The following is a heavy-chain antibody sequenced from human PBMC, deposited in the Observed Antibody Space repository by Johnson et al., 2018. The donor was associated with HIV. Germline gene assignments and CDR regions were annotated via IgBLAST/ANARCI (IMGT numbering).Heavy chain of an antibody. CDR3: AKGDDYYDSSGYYRQGAFDS. CDR1: GFTFDDYA. Sequence: QVQLVESGGGLVQPGRSLRLSCAASGFTFDDYAMHWVRQAPGKGLEWVAVIWYDGSNKYYADSVKGRFTISRDNSKNTLYLQMNSLRVEDTAVYYCAKGDDYYDSSGYYRQGAFDSWGQGTMVTVSS. V-gene: IGHV3-33*06. D-gene: IGHD3-22*01. CDR2: IWYDGSNK. J-gene: IGHJ3*02.